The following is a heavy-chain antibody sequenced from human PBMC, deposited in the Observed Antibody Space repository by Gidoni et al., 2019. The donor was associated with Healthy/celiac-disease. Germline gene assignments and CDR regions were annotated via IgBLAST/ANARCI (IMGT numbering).Heavy chain of an antibody. V-gene: IGHV4-31*03. J-gene: IGHJ4*02. CDR1: GGSISSGGYY. CDR3: ARVWVVVVPAAMYYFDY. Sequence: QVQLQESRPGLVKPSQTLSLNCTVSGGSISSGGYYWSWIRQHPGKGLEWIGYIYYSGSTYYNPSLKSRVTISVDTSKNQFSLKLSSVTAADTAVYYCARVWVVVVPAAMYYFDYWGQGTLVTVSS. CDR2: IYYSGST. D-gene: IGHD2-2*01.